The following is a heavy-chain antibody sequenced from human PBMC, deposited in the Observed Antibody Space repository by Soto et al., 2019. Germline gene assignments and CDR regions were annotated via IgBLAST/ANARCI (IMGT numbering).Heavy chain of an antibody. Sequence: GGSLRLSCAASGFTFSSYEMNWVRQAPGKGLEWISYITSSGATIYYADSVKGRFTISRDNAKNALFLQMNSLRAEDSAIYYCARGNSPVNVYWGQGTLVTVSS. CDR3: ARGNSPVNVY. CDR2: ITSSGATI. V-gene: IGHV3-48*03. J-gene: IGHJ4*02. CDR1: GFTFSSYE. D-gene: IGHD3-16*02.